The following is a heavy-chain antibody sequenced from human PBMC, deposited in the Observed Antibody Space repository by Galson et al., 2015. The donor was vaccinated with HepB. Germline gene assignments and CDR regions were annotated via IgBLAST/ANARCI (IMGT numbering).Heavy chain of an antibody. Sequence: SETLSLTCAVSGGSISSSNWWSWVRQPPGKGLEWIGEIYHSGSTNYNPSLKSRVTISVDKSKNQFSLKLSSVTAADTAVYYCARSMGIAVAGTRDAFDIWGQGTMVTVSS. CDR1: GGSISSSNW. D-gene: IGHD6-19*01. J-gene: IGHJ3*02. CDR2: IYHSGST. V-gene: IGHV4-4*02. CDR3: ARSMGIAVAGTRDAFDI.